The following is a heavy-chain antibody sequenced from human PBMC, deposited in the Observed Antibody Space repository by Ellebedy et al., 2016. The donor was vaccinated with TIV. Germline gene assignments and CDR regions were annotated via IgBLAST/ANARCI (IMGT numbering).Heavy chain of an antibody. CDR3: AREPYDTLTGSNDWFDP. V-gene: IGHV4-59*01. J-gene: IGHJ5*02. CDR1: GGSIRSYY. D-gene: IGHD3-9*01. Sequence: SETLSLXXTVSGGSIRSYYWTWIRQPPGKGLEWIGYIYYNGNTNYNPSLRSRVTMSVDTSKNQFSLKLSSVTAADTAVYYCAREPYDTLTGSNDWFDPWGQGTLVTVSS. CDR2: IYYNGNT.